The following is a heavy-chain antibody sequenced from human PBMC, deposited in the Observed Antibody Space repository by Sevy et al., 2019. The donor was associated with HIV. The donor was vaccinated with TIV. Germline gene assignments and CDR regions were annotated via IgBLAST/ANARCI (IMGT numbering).Heavy chain of an antibody. CDR1: GYTFTSYA. CDR2: ISAYNVNS. V-gene: IGHV1-18*01. J-gene: IGHJ6*03. D-gene: IGHD4-17*01. Sequence: ASVKVSCKASGYTFTSYAFSWVRQAPGQGLEGVGWISAYNVNSNYAQKLQGRVTMTTDTSTTTAYLELRSLRSNDTPVYYCARHGASLNDYGSGDQFYYTFYMDVWGKGTTVTVSS. CDR3: ARHGASLNDYGSGDQFYYTFYMDV.